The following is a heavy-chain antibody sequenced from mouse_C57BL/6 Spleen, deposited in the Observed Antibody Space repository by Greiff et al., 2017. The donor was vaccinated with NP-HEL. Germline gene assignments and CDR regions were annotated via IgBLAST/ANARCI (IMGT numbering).Heavy chain of an antibody. J-gene: IGHJ1*03. CDR3: AREIYYSNLYFDV. V-gene: IGHV1-82*01. CDR1: GYAFSSSW. D-gene: IGHD2-5*01. CDR2: IYPGDGDT. Sequence: QVQLQQSGPELVKPGASVKISCKASGYAFSSSWMNWVKQRPGKGLEWIGRIYPGDGDTNYNGKFKGKATLTADKSSSTAYMQLSSLTSEDSAVYFCAREIYYSNLYFDVWGTGTTVTVSS.